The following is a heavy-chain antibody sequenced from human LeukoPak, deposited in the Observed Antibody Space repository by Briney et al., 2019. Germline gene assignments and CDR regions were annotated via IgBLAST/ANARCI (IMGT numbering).Heavy chain of an antibody. D-gene: IGHD3-16*01. J-gene: IGHJ4*02. Sequence: GGSLRLSCAASGFTFSSYGMHWVRQAPGKGLEWVAVISYDGSNKYYADSVKGRFTISRDNSKNTLFLQMNRLRPEDTAVYYCAKSGGTWAFDYWGQRTLVTVSS. V-gene: IGHV3-30*18. CDR2: ISYDGSNK. CDR1: GFTFSSYG. CDR3: AKSGGTWAFDY.